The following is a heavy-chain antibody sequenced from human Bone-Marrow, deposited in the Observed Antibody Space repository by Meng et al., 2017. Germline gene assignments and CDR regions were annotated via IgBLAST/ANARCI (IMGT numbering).Heavy chain of an antibody. J-gene: IGHJ4*02. CDR3: ARVSRGTYSD. CDR1: GFTFDDYG. CDR2: INWNGGST. V-gene: IGHV3-20*04. D-gene: IGHD1-26*01. Sequence: GESLKISCAASGFTFDDYGMSWVRQAPGKGLEWVSGINWNGGSTGYADSVKGRFTISRDNAKNSLYLQMNSLRAEDTALYYCARVSRGTYSDWGQGRRVTGAS.